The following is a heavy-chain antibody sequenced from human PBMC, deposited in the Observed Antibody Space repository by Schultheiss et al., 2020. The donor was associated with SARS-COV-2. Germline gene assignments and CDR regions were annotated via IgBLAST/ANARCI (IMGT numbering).Heavy chain of an antibody. J-gene: IGHJ4*02. D-gene: IGHD2-2*02. Sequence: GGSLRLSCAASGFTFSSYDMHWVRQATGKGLEWVSAIGTAGDTYYPGSVKGRFTISRDNSKNTLYLQMNSLRAEDTAVYYCARAQMKYQLLYSWFDYWGQGTLVTVSS. CDR1: GFTFSSYD. CDR2: IGTAGDT. V-gene: IGHV3-13*01. CDR3: ARAQMKYQLLYSWFDY.